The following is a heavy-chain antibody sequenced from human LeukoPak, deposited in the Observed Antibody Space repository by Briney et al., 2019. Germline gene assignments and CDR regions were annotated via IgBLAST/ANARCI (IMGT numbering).Heavy chain of an antibody. J-gene: IGHJ4*02. CDR1: GYTFTGYY. V-gene: IGHV1-2*02. Sequence: ASVKVSCKASGYTFTGYYMHWVRQAPGQGLEWMGWINPNSGGTNYAQKFQGRVTMTRDTSISTAYMELSRLRSDDTAVYYCARGAEHNVDIVATIWGYWGQGTLVTVSS. CDR3: ARGAEHNVDIVATIWGY. CDR2: INPNSGGT. D-gene: IGHD5-12*01.